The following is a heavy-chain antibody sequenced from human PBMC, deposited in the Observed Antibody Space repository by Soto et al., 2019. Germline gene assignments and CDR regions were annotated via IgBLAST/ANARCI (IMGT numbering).Heavy chain of an antibody. V-gene: IGHV1-2*02. J-gene: IGHJ4*02. D-gene: IGHD1-26*01. Sequence: PVKVSCNPPGDTCTGYYVNWVRQAPGQGLERVGWINPDRGCTNYAQKFRDRVTMTSDTSISTAYMELRRLRVDDPAMYYCARGDRGSFWGQETLVTVSS. CDR3: ARGDRGSF. CDR2: INPDRGCT. CDR1: GDTCTGYY.